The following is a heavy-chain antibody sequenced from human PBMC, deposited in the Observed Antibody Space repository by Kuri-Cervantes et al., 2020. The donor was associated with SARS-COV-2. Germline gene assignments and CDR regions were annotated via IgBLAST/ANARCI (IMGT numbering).Heavy chain of an antibody. CDR1: GFTFSSYA. V-gene: IGHV3-23*01. Sequence: GESLKISCAASGFTFSSYAMSWVRQAPGKGLEWVSAISGSGGSTYYADSVKGRFTISRDNSKNTLYLQMNSLGAEDTAVYYCAKTWLSYYDSSGYPPYWGQGTLVTVSS. CDR2: ISGSGGST. CDR3: AKTWLSYYDSSGYPPY. J-gene: IGHJ4*02. D-gene: IGHD3-22*01.